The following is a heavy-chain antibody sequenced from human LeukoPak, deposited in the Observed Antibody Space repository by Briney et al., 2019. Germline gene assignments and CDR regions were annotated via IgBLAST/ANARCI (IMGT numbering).Heavy chain of an antibody. CDR1: GYTFTGYY. D-gene: IGHD5-12*01. CDR3: ASLDIVATIAGGYFDY. J-gene: IGHJ4*02. Sequence: GASVTVSCKASGYTFTGYYMHWVRQAPGQGLEWMGWINPNSGGTNYAQKFQGRVTMTRDTSISTAYMELSRLRSDDTAVYYCASLDIVATIAGGYFDYWGQGTLVTVSS. CDR2: INPNSGGT. V-gene: IGHV1-2*02.